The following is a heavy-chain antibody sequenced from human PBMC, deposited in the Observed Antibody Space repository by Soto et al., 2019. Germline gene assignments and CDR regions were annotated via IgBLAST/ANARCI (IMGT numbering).Heavy chain of an antibody. D-gene: IGHD7-27*01. J-gene: IGHJ4*02. CDR2: IFDSGTT. Sequence: SETLSLTCTVSGGSITSDYSCWSWIRQPPGEGLEWIGHIFDSGTTYTNPSLRSQVAISLDTSKNHFSLTLSSVTAADTAVYYCARGPSGDKVHYWGQEALVTVSS. CDR3: ARGPSGDKVHY. CDR1: GGSITSDYSC. V-gene: IGHV4-30-4*01.